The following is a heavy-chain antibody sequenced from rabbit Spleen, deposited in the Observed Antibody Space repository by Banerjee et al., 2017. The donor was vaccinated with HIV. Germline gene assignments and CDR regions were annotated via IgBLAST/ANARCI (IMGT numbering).Heavy chain of an antibody. J-gene: IGHJ4*01. D-gene: IGHD8-1*01. CDR2: IYTGNGKT. CDR3: ARDPVIAGSAYYDL. V-gene: IGHV1S40*01. CDR1: GFSFSSSYD. Sequence: QQLVESGGGLVKPGASLTLTCTASGFSFSSSYDMCWVRQAPGKGLEWIGCIYTGNGKTYYASWAKGRFTISKASSTTVTLQMTSLTAADTATYFCARDPVIAGSAYYDLWGPGTLVTVS.